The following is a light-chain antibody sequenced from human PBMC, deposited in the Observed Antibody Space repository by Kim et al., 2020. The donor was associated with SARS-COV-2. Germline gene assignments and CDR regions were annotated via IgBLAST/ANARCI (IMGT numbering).Light chain of an antibody. V-gene: IGLV10-54*04. CDR3: SAWDSSLSAWV. J-gene: IGLJ3*02. Sequence: RTARSTCTGNSNNVGDQGAAWLQQLQGHPPNLLSYRNNNRPSGISEKFSASRSGNTASLTITGLLPEDEADYYCSAWDSSLSAWVFGGGTQLTVL. CDR2: RNN. CDR1: SNNVGDQG.